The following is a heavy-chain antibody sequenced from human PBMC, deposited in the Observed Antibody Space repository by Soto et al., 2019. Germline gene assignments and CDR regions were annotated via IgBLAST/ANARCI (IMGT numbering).Heavy chain of an antibody. J-gene: IGHJ3*01. CDR2: VSHDGKTE. D-gene: IGHD3-22*01. CDR1: GFTFSSYA. V-gene: IGHV3-30*04. CDR3: GREPYISGHYSGGCDV. Sequence: QVQLVESGGGVVQPGRSLRLSYAASGFTFSSYAMHWVRQAPGKGLEWVAVVSHDGKTEYHAASVKGRFTISRDTSANILSLQMNSLRDEDTAVYYCGREPYISGHYSGGCDVWGQGTMVTVSS.